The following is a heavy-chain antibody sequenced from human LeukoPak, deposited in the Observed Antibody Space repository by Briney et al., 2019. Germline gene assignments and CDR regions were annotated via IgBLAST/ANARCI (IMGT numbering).Heavy chain of an antibody. CDR2: IWYDGSNK. V-gene: IGHV3-33*01. CDR1: GFTFSSYG. Sequence: GRSLRLSCAASGFTFSSYGMHWVRQAPGKGLERVAVIWYDGSNKYYADSVKGRFTISRDNSKNTLYLQMNSLRAEDTAVYYCAREGLLWFGELSGFDYWGQGTLVTVSS. D-gene: IGHD3-10*01. J-gene: IGHJ4*02. CDR3: AREGLLWFGELSGFDY.